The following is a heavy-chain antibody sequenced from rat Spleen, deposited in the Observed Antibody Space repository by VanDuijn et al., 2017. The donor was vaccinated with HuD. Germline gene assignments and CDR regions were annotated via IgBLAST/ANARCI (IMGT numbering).Heavy chain of an antibody. V-gene: IGHV5-29*01. CDR2: ISYDGGST. Sequence: EVQLVESGGGLVQPGRSLKLSCAASGFTFSDYGMAWVRQAPTKGLEWVASISYDGGSTYYRDSVKGRFTISRDNAKSTLSLQMDSLRSEETATYYCARRHYGYTDYFDYWGQGVMVTVSS. D-gene: IGHD1-9*01. CDR3: ARRHYGYTDYFDY. J-gene: IGHJ2*01. CDR1: GFTFSDYG.